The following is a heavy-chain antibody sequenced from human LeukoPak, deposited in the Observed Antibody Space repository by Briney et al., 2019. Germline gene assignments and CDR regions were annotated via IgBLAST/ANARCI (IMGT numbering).Heavy chain of an antibody. D-gene: IGHD3-22*01. CDR1: GGSISSSSYY. CDR2: IYYSGST. Sequence: SETLSLTCTVSGGSISSSSYYWGWIRQPPGKGLEWIGSIYYSGSTYYNPSLKSRVTISVDTSKNQFSLKLSSVTAADTAVYYCARDRYYYDSSGYYYMDVWGKGTTVTVSS. J-gene: IGHJ6*03. V-gene: IGHV4-39*07. CDR3: ARDRYYYDSSGYYYMDV.